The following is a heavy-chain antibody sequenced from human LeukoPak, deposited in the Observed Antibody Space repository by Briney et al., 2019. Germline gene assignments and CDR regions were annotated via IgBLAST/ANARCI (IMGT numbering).Heavy chain of an antibody. CDR3: AKDGGLRRAYYFDY. Sequence: GGSLRLSCAASGFTFDDYGMSWVRQAPGKGLEWVSGINWNGGSTGYADSVKGRFTISRDNSKNTLYLQMNSLRAEDTAVYYCAKDGGLRRAYYFDYWGQGTLVTVSS. CDR2: INWNGGST. J-gene: IGHJ4*02. CDR1: GFTFDDYG. V-gene: IGHV3-20*04. D-gene: IGHD2-15*01.